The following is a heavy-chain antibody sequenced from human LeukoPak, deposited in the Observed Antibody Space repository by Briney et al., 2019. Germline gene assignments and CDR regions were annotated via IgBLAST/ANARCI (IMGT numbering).Heavy chain of an antibody. CDR2: IYTSGST. CDR3: ARDGSSSWTDYGMDV. CDR1: GGSISSYY. D-gene: IGHD6-13*01. Sequence: SETLSLTCTVSGGSISSYYWSWIRQPPGKGLEWIGRIYTSGSTNYNPSLKSRVTISVDTSKNQFSLKLSSVTAADTAVYYCARDGSSSWTDYGMDVWGQGTTVTVSS. V-gene: IGHV4-4*08. J-gene: IGHJ6*02.